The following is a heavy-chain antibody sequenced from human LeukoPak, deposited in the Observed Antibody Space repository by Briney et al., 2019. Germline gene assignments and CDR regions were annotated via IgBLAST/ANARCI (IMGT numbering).Heavy chain of an antibody. D-gene: IGHD3-22*01. CDR1: GFTFSSYE. Sequence: GGSLRLSCVASGFTFSSYEMNWVRQAPGKGLEWVSYISSSGSTIYYADSVKGRFTISRDNAKNSLYLQMNSLRAEDTAVYYCARVYYYDSSGIFDYWGRGTLVTVSS. CDR3: ARVYYYDSSGIFDY. V-gene: IGHV3-48*03. CDR2: ISSSGSTI. J-gene: IGHJ4*02.